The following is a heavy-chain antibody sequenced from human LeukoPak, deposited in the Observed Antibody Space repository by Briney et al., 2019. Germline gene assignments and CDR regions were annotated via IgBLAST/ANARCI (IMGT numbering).Heavy chain of an antibody. Sequence: GESLKISCKGSGYSFTSYWIGWVRQMPGKGLEWMGIIYPGDSDTGYSPSFQGRVTISADKSISTAYLQWSSLKASDTAMYYCARHSPEFGYSYGYEDYWGQGTLVTVSS. CDR3: ARHSPEFGYSYGYEDY. CDR1: GYSFTSYW. D-gene: IGHD5-18*01. J-gene: IGHJ4*02. V-gene: IGHV5-51*01. CDR2: IYPGDSDT.